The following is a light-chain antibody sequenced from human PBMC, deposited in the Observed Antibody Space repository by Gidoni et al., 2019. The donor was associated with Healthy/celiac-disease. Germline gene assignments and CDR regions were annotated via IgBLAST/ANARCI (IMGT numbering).Light chain of an antibody. Sequence: EIVLTQSPGTLSLSPGERATLSCRASQSVSSSYLAWYPQKPVQAPRLLIYGASSRATGIPDMFSGSGSGTDVTLTISRLDPEDFAVYYCQQYGSSPRTFGQGAKVEIK. CDR3: QQYGSSPRT. V-gene: IGKV3-20*01. CDR1: QSVSSSY. J-gene: IGKJ1*01. CDR2: GAS.